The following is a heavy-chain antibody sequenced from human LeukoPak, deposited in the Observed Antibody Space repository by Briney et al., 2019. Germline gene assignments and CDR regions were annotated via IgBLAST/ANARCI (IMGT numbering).Heavy chain of an antibody. CDR1: GGSVSSGSYY. Sequence: SETLSLTCTVSGGSVSSGSYYWSWIRQPPGKGLEWIGYIYYSGSTNYNPSLKSRVTISVDTSKNQFSLKLSSVTAADTAVYYCARDGSNYDFWSGYPVDAFDIWGQGTMVTVSS. CDR2: IYYSGST. J-gene: IGHJ3*02. CDR3: ARDGSNYDFWSGYPVDAFDI. D-gene: IGHD3-3*01. V-gene: IGHV4-61*01.